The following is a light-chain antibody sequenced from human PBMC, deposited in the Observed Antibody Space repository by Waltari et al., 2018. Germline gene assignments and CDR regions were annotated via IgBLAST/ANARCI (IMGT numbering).Light chain of an antibody. CDR1: QSVRSS. CDR3: QQYNSYPGT. Sequence: DIQMTQSPSTLSASVGDRVTITCRASQSVRSSLAWYQQKPGKAPKLLIYLASRLESGVPSKFSGSGSGTEFTLTISSLQPDDFATYYCQQYNSYPGTFGQVTKVEIK. J-gene: IGKJ1*01. V-gene: IGKV1-5*03. CDR2: LAS.